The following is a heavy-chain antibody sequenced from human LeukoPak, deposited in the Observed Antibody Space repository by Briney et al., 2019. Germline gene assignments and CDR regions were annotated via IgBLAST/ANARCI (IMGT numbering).Heavy chain of an antibody. CDR1: GGSTSSYY. V-gene: IGHV4-59*01. D-gene: IGHD3-3*01. Sequence: SETLSLTCTVSGGSTSSYYWSWIRQPPGKGLEWIGYIYYSGSTNYNPSLKSRVTISVDTSKNQSSLKLSSVTAADTAVYYCAREAWSGYWPSYDYWGQGTLVTVSS. CDR3: AREAWSGYWPSYDY. CDR2: IYYSGST. J-gene: IGHJ4*02.